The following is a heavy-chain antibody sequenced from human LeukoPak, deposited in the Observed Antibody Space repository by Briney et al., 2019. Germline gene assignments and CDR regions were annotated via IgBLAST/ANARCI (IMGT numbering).Heavy chain of an antibody. CDR3: ARAHPVHIVVALRPRFDI. Sequence: ASVKVSCKASGGTFSSYAISWVRQAPGQGLEGMGRIIPILGIANYAQKFQGRVTITADKSTSTAYMELSSLRSEDTAVYYCARAHPVHIVVALRPRFDIWGQGTMVTVSS. J-gene: IGHJ3*02. D-gene: IGHD2-21*01. V-gene: IGHV1-69*04. CDR1: GGTFSSYA. CDR2: IIPILGIA.